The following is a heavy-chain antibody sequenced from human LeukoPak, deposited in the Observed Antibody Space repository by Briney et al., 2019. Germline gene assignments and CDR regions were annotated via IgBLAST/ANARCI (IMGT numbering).Heavy chain of an antibody. CDR2: VRGSGDST. D-gene: IGHD3-9*01. Sequence: GGSLRLSCAASGFTFNIYAMSWVRQAPGKGLEWVSAVRGSGDSTYYADSVKGRFTISRDNSKNTLYLQMNRLRAEDTAVYYCAKLSGNLGRARAGAFDIWGQGTMVTVSS. CDR1: GFTFNIYA. J-gene: IGHJ3*02. CDR3: AKLSGNLGRARAGAFDI. V-gene: IGHV3-23*01.